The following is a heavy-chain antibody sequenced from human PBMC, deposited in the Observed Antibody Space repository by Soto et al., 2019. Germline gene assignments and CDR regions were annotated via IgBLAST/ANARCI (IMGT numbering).Heavy chain of an antibody. V-gene: IGHV1-2*02. CDR2: INPNSGGT. J-gene: IGHJ3*02. CDR3: ARDIYDIHAFDI. CDR1: GYTFTGYY. D-gene: IGHD3-9*01. Sequence: VASVKVSCKASGYTFTGYYMHWVRQAPGQGLEWVGWINPNSGGTNYAQKFQGRVTMTRDTSISTAYMELSRLRSDDTAVYYCARDIYDIHAFDIWGQGTMVTVSS.